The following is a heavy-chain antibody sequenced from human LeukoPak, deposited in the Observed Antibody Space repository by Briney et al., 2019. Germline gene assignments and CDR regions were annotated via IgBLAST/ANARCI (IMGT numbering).Heavy chain of an antibody. D-gene: IGHD2-2*01. CDR3: ARDPRILYCSSTSCQGDYYYMDV. V-gene: IGHV4-61*02. CDR2: IYTSRST. CDR1: GGSISSSSYE. J-gene: IGHJ6*03. Sequence: SETLSLTCTVSGGSISSSSYEWSWIRQPAGKGLEWIARIYTSRSTNYNPSLTSRVTISADTSTNQFSLKLSSVTAADTAVYYCARDPRILYCSSTSCQGDYYYMDVWGKGTTVTVSS.